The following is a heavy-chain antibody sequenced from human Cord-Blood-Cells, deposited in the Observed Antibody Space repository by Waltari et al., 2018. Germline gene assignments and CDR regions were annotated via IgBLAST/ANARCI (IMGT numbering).Heavy chain of an antibody. CDR3: ARIYYDFWSGSTGNWFDP. J-gene: IGHJ5*02. V-gene: IGHV4-4*07. D-gene: IGHD3-3*01. CDR2: IYTSGST. CDR1: GGSISSYY. Sequence: QVQLQESGPGLVKPSATLSLTCTVSGGSISSYYWRWIRQPAGTGLEWIGRIYTSGSTNYNPSLKSRVTMSVDTSKNQFSLKLSSVTAADTAVYYCARIYYDFWSGSTGNWFDPWGQGTLVTVSS.